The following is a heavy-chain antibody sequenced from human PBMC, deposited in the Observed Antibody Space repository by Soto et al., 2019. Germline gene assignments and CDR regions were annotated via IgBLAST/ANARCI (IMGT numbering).Heavy chain of an antibody. J-gene: IGHJ4*02. V-gene: IGHV4-39*02. CDR1: GGSISSSLYY. CDR3: ARSRSGSWYYFDH. D-gene: IGHD6-13*01. CDR2: IYYIGTT. Sequence: QLQLQESGPGLVKPSETLSLTCTVSGGSISSSLYYWGWIRQPPGKGLEWIGSIYYIGTTYYNPSLKIRVTISVDTSKNHVSLRLSSVTAADTAVYYCARSRSGSWYYFDHWGQGTLVTVSS.